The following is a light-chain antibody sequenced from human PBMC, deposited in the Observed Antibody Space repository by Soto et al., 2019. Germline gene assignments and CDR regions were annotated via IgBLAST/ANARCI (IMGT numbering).Light chain of an antibody. CDR1: NSNIGSNY. J-gene: IGLJ2*01. V-gene: IGLV1-47*01. CDR3: AVWDDSLSVV. Sequence: QSVLAQPPSTSGTPGQRVTISCSGSNSNIGSNYVYWYQQLPGTAPKLLIYRNNQRPSGVPNRFSGSKSGTSASLAISGLRSEDVADYYCAVWDDSLSVVFGGGTKLTVL. CDR2: RNN.